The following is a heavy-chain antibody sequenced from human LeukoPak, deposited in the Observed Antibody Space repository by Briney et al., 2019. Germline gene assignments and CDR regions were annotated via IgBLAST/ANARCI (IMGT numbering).Heavy chain of an antibody. J-gene: IGHJ3*02. V-gene: IGHV3-23*01. CDR1: GFTFSTYA. CDR3: AKGRSCTNGVCYSWFPEI. D-gene: IGHD2-8*01. Sequence: PGGSLRLSCAASGFTFSTYAMSWVRQAPGKGLEWVSAISGSGDITYLADSVKGRFTISRDNSNNTLYLEVNSLRAEDTAMYYCAKGRSCTNGVCYSWFPEICSQGTMVTVSS. CDR2: ISGSGDIT.